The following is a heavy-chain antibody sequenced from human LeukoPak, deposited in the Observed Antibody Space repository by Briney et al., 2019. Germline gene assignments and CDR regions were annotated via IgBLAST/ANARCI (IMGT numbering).Heavy chain of an antibody. CDR2: IDSGGSR. CDR1: GFTVSSNY. J-gene: IGHJ4*02. V-gene: IGHV3-66*04. Sequence: PGGSLRLSCAASGFTVSSNYMSWVRQAPGKGLEWVSVIDSGGSRYYADSVKGRFTISRDNSKNTLYLQMNSLRAEDTAVYYCAGLPAYYYDTSGFYFDYWGQGTLVTVS. D-gene: IGHD3-22*01. CDR3: AGLPAYYYDTSGFYFDY.